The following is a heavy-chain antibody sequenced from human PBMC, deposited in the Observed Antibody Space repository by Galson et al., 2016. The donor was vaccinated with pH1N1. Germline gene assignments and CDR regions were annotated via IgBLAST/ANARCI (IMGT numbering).Heavy chain of an antibody. CDR2: ISWNRGAI. J-gene: IGHJ3*02. V-gene: IGHV3-9*01. CDR3: VKDRAFYYDSSGYDYAFDI. CDR1: FTFEDFA. D-gene: IGHD3-22*01. Sequence: FTFEDFALHWVRQGPRKGLEWVSGISWNRGAIDYAESVKGRFTISRDNAKNSLYLQMDSLRAEDTALYYCVKDRAFYYDSSGYDYAFDIWGQGTMVTVAS.